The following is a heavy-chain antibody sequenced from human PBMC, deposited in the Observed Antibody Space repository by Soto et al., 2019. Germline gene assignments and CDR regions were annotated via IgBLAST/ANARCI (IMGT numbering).Heavy chain of an antibody. J-gene: IGHJ4*02. CDR2: IRGSGGST. V-gene: IGHV3-23*01. CDR3: AKRGYSYIAAAGIDY. D-gene: IGHD6-13*01. Sequence: PGGSLRLSCAASGFTFSSYAMSWVRQAPGKGLEWVSAIRGSGGSTYYADSVKGRFTISRDNSKNTLYLQMNSLRAEDTAVYYCAKRGYSYIAAAGIDYWGQGTLVTVSS. CDR1: GFTFSSYA.